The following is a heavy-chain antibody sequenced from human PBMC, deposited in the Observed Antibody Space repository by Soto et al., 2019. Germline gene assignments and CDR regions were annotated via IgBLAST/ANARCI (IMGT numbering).Heavy chain of an antibody. CDR3: ARRPDAFDI. J-gene: IGHJ3*02. CDR2: ISGDGLST. Sequence: SXRLSFAGSGSTFTDFTMTWVRQAPGKVLEWVSAISGDGLSTYYAGSVKGRFTISRDNSKTTLYLQMNSLRAEDTAVYYCARRPDAFDIWGRGTMVTVSS. CDR1: GSTFTDFT. V-gene: IGHV3-23*01.